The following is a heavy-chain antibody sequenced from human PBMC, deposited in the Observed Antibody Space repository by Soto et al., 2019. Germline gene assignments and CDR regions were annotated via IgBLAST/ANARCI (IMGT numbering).Heavy chain of an antibody. D-gene: IGHD3-3*01. V-gene: IGHV3-48*01. J-gene: IGHJ3*02. CDR2: ISSSSSTI. Sequence: GGSLRLSCAASGFTFSSYSMNWVRQAPGKGLEWVSYISSSSSTIYYAGSVKGRFTISRDNAKNSLYLQMNSLRAEDTAVYYCARDRVPVGRFLEWLFPFDIWGQGTMVTVSS. CDR3: ARDRVPVGRFLEWLFPFDI. CDR1: GFTFSSYS.